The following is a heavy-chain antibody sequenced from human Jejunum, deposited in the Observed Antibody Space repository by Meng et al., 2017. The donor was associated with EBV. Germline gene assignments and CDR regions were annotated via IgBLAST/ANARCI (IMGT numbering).Heavy chain of an antibody. Sequence: QVQLHQSGPGLVKPSXXXXLXXXISGDSVSSNSAVWNWIRQSPSRGLEWLGRTYYRSKWYNEYAPSVESRITINPDTSKNQFSLQLNSVTPEDTAVYYCARDYQDLERFDYWGQGTLVTVSS. CDR1: GDSVSSNSAV. D-gene: IGHD1-1*01. CDR3: ARDYQDLERFDY. V-gene: IGHV6-1*01. J-gene: IGHJ4*02. CDR2: TYYRSKWYN.